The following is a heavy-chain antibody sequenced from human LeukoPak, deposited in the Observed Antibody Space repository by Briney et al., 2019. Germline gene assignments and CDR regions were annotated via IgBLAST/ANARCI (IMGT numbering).Heavy chain of an antibody. CDR3: AKQTKIAARPEGAPDY. J-gene: IGHJ4*02. V-gene: IGHV3-53*01. Sequence: PGGSLRLSCAASGFTVSSSYMSCVRQAPGKGLEWVSLIYSGGSTYYADSVKGRFTIYRDNSKNTLYLQMNSLEAEDTAVYYCAKQTKIAARPEGAPDYWGQGTPVTVSS. CDR1: GFTVSSSY. D-gene: IGHD6-6*01. CDR2: IYSGGST.